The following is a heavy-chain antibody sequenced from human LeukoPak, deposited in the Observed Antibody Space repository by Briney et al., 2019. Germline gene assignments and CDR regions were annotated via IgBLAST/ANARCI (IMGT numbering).Heavy chain of an antibody. CDR2: IYYGGTT. Sequence: SETPSLTRTLPDGSLRGTSYYCGWIRQPPGKGLEWIWNIYYGGTTQYKPSLKSRVTISVDTSKNQLSLKLTSVTAADTAVYYCAGGRWHCSDSTGYYLDIWGQGTMVTVSS. D-gene: IGHD3-22*01. V-gene: IGHV4-39*05. J-gene: IGHJ3*02. CDR1: DGSLRGTSYY. CDR3: AGGRWHCSDSTGYYLDI.